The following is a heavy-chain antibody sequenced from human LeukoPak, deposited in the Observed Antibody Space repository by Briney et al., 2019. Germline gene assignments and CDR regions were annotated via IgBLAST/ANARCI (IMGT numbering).Heavy chain of an antibody. V-gene: IGHV6-1*01. Sequence: SQTLSLTCAISGDSLSTSSATWNWIRQSPSRGLEWLGRTYFRFKWYNDYAASVESRITINPDTPQNQFSLHLNSVTPDDTAVYFCARGVGVVAILDYWGQGTLVTVSS. CDR2: TYFRFKWYN. J-gene: IGHJ4*02. CDR1: GDSLSTSSAT. D-gene: IGHD3-22*01. CDR3: ARGVGVVAILDY.